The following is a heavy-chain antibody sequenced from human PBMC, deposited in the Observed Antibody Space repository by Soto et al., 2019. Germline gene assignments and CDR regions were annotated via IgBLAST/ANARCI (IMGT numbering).Heavy chain of an antibody. CDR3: AKDLYYYDSAYDY. V-gene: IGHV3-23*01. Sequence: LRLSCAASGFTFSSYAMSWVLQAPGKGLEWVSAISGSGGSTYYADSVKGRFTISRDNSKNTLYLQMNSLRAEDTAVYYCAKDLYYYDSAYDYWGQGTLVTVSS. CDR1: GFTFSSYA. J-gene: IGHJ4*02. CDR2: ISGSGGST. D-gene: IGHD3-22*01.